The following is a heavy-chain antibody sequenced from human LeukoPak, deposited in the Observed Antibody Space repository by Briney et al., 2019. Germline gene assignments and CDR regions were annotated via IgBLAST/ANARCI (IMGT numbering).Heavy chain of an antibody. CDR3: ARRKTLDY. Sequence: GGSLRLSCAASGFTFTGYWMTWVRQAPGKRLEWVANIKEDGSGKYYVDSVKGRFTISRDSARNSLYLQMNSLRAEDTAVYYCARRKTLDYWGQGTLVTVSS. J-gene: IGHJ4*02. CDR2: IKEDGSGK. V-gene: IGHV3-7*01. CDR1: GFTFTGYW.